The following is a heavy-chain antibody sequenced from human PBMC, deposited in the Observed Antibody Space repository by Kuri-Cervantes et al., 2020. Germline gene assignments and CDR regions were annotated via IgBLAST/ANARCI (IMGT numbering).Heavy chain of an antibody. V-gene: IGHV3-33*01. J-gene: IGHJ6*02. CDR3: AREGYSSSWAYYYYYYGMDV. D-gene: IGHD6-13*01. CDR2: IWYDGSNK. Sequence: GGSLRLSCAASGFTFSSYGMHWVRQAPGKGLEWVAVIWYDGSNKYYADSVKGRFTISRDNSKNSLYLQMNSLRAEDTAVYYCAREGYSSSWAYYYYYYGMDVWGQGTTVTVSS. CDR1: GFTFSSYG.